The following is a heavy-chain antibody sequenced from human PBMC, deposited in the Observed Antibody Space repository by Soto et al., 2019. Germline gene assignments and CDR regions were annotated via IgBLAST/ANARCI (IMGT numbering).Heavy chain of an antibody. CDR1: GGSISSYY. D-gene: IGHD3-10*01. J-gene: IGHJ4*02. CDR2: IYYSGGT. Sequence: QVQLQESGPGLVKPSETLSLTCTVSGGSISSYYWSWIRQPPGKGLEWIGYIYYSGGTNYNPSLKSRVTISVDTSKNQFSLKLSSVTAADTAVYYCARLWFGEPVDYWGQGTLVTVSS. CDR3: ARLWFGEPVDY. V-gene: IGHV4-59*08.